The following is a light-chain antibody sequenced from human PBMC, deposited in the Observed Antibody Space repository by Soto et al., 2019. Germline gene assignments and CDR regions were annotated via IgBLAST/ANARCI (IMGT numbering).Light chain of an antibody. CDR1: SSDVGAYNY. CDR2: DVS. Sequence: QSALTQPASVSGSPGQSITISCTGTSSDVGAYNYVSWYQQHPDKAPKLMIYDVSNRPSGVSNRFSGSKSGNTASLTISGLQAEDEADYDCSSFTSSSTLYVFGTGTKLTVL. CDR3: SSFTSSSTLYV. J-gene: IGLJ1*01. V-gene: IGLV2-14*03.